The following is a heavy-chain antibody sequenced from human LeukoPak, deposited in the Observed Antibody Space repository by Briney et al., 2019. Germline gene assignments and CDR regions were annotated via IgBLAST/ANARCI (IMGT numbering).Heavy chain of an antibody. Sequence: ASVKLSCKASGYTFTSYDINGVRQPTGQGLEWMGWMNPNSGNTGYAQKLEGRDTMTRNTSISTAYMELSSLRSEDAAVYYCARGCSGGSCYGYWGQGTLVTVSS. J-gene: IGHJ4*02. CDR3: ARGCSGGSCYGY. D-gene: IGHD2-15*01. CDR2: MNPNSGNT. CDR1: GYTFTSYD. V-gene: IGHV1-8*01.